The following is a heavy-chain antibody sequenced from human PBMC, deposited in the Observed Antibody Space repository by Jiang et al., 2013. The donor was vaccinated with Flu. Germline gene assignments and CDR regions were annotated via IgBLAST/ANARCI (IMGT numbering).Heavy chain of an antibody. CDR2: INTGIGNX. D-gene: IGHD4-17*01. CDR1: YTFSNYYS. J-gene: IGHJ5*02. CDR3: ATYGYADYSGFDP. Sequence: YTFSNYYSIHWVRQAPGQRLEWMGWINTGIGNXKYSQQFQGRVNMTRDTSANIVFLELTSLRSEDTAVYYCATYGYADYSGFDPWGQGTLVTVSS. V-gene: IGHV1-3*04.